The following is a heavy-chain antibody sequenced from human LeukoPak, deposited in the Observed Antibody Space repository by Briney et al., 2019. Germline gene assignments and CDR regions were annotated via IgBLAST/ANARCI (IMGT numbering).Heavy chain of an antibody. D-gene: IGHD3-22*01. Sequence: PGGSLRLSCAASGFTFSSYAMSWVRQAPGKGLEWVSAISGSGGSTYYADSVKGRFTISRDNPKNTLYLQMNSLRAEDTAVYYCAKDQGLGIVVISPGYWGQGTLVTVSS. CDR1: GFTFSSYA. CDR2: ISGSGGST. J-gene: IGHJ4*02. V-gene: IGHV3-23*01. CDR3: AKDQGLGIVVISPGY.